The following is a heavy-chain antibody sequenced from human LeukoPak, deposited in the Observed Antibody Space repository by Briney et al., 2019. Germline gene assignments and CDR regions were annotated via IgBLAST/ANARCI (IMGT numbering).Heavy chain of an antibody. CDR3: ARMGQQLAFDY. CDR1: GFSLSTSGMR. D-gene: IGHD6-13*01. CDR2: IDWDDDK. V-gene: IGHV2-70*04. Sequence: SGPTLVNPKQILTLTCTFSGFSLSTSGMRVSWIRQPPGKALEWLARIDWDDDKFYSTSLKTRLTISKDTSKNQVVLTMTNMDPVDTATYYCARMGQQLAFDYWGQGTLVTVSS. J-gene: IGHJ4*02.